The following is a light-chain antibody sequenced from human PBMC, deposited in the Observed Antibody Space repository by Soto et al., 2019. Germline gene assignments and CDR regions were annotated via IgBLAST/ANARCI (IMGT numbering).Light chain of an antibody. J-gene: IGKJ4*01. V-gene: IGKV3-15*01. Sequence: EIGLTQSPDTMSVTPGERAPLSCRASQSVSSHLAWYQQKPGQAPRLLIYGASTRATDIPARFSGSGSGTEFTLTISSLQSEDFAVYYCQHYNELPLTSAGRTKV. CDR2: GAS. CDR1: QSVSSH. CDR3: QHYNELPLT.